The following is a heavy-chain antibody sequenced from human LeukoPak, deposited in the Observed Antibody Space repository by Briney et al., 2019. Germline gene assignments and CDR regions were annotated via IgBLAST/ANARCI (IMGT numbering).Heavy chain of an antibody. J-gene: IGHJ5*02. Sequence: ASVKVSCKVSGYTLTELSMHWVRQAPGKGLEWMGGFDPEDGETIYAQKFQGRVTMTEDTSTDTAYTELSSLRSEDTAVYYCATQYCSSTSCFNWFDPWGQGTLVTVSS. CDR1: GYTLTELS. V-gene: IGHV1-24*01. CDR3: ATQYCSSTSCFNWFDP. D-gene: IGHD2-2*01. CDR2: FDPEDGET.